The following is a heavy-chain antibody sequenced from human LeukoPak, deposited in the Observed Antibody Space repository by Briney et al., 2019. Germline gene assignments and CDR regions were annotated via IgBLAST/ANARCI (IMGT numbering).Heavy chain of an antibody. J-gene: IGHJ3*02. CDR2: IRYDGSNK. CDR3: ARVRGGSYPDAFDI. Sequence: GGSLRLSCAASGFTFSSYGMHWVRQAPGKGLEWVAFIRYDGSNKYYADSVKGRFTISRDNSKNTLYLQMNSLRAADTAVYYCARVRGGSYPDAFDIWGQGTIVTVSS. V-gene: IGHV3-30*02. CDR1: GFTFSSYG. D-gene: IGHD1-26*01.